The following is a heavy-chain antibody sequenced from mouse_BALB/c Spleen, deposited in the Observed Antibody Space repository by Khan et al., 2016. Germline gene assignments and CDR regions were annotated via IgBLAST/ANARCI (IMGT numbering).Heavy chain of an antibody. CDR3: ARAWYSMDY. Sequence: QVQLQQSGAELMKPGASVKISCKAPGYTFNNYWIEWVKQRPGHGLEWIGDILPGSGNSNYNENLKGKATFTADTSSNTAYMQLSSLTSEDSAVYYCARAWYSMDYWGQGTSVTVSS. CDR2: ILPGSGNS. V-gene: IGHV1-9*01. CDR1: GYTFNNYW. J-gene: IGHJ4*01.